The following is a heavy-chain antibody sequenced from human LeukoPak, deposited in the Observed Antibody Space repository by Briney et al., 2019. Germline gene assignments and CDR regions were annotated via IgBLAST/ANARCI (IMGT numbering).Heavy chain of an antibody. D-gene: IGHD3-10*01. CDR1: GGSIGSSSYY. CDR2: IFRTGST. CDR3: ARRVGFYGSGNDFRFDP. Sequence: SETLSLTCTVSGGSIGSSSYYWGWIRQPPGKGLEWIGSIFRTGSTYYTASLKSRVSISVDTSKNHFVLNLTSVTAADTAVYFCARRVGFYGSGNDFRFDPWGQGTLVTVSS. J-gene: IGHJ5*02. V-gene: IGHV4-39*02.